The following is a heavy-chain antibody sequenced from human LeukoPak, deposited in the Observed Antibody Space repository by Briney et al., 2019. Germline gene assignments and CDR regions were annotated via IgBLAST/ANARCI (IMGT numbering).Heavy chain of an antibody. J-gene: IGHJ3*02. CDR3: ARDRTEDAFDI. CDR1: GFTVSSNY. V-gene: IGHV3-66*01. Sequence: PGGSLRLSCAASGFTVSSNYMSWVRQAPGKGLEWVSVIYSGGSTYYADSVKGRFTISRDNSKNTLYLQMNSLRAEDTAVYYCARDRTEDAFDIWGQGTMVTVSS. CDR2: IYSGGST.